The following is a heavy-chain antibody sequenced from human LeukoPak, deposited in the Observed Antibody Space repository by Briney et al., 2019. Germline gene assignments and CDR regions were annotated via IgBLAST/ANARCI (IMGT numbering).Heavy chain of an antibody. Sequence: SETLSLTCSVAGGSISRDCWSLIREPASKGLDWIGYIYYSGSTNYNPSLKSRVIISVDTSKSQFSLKLSSVTAADTAVYYCARVEGDSRSWPSFDSCGQGTLVIVSS. CDR1: GGSISRDC. D-gene: IGHD6-13*01. CDR2: IYYSGST. J-gene: IGHJ4*02. CDR3: ARVEGDSRSWPSFDS. V-gene: IGHV4-59*01.